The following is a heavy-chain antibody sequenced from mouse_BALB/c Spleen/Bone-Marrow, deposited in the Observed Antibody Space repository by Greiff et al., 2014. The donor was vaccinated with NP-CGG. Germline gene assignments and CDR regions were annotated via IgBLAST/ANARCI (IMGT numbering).Heavy chain of an antibody. V-gene: IGHV1-7*01. CDR1: GYTFTSYW. CDR2: INPSTGYT. CDR3: AREYYGSSGYFDV. Sequence: QVQLQQSGAELAKPGASVKMSCKASGYTFTSYWMHWVKQRPGQGLEWIGYINPSTGYTEYNQKFKDKATLTADKSSSTAYMQLSSLTSEDSAVYYCAREYYGSSGYFDVWGAGTTATVSS. J-gene: IGHJ1*01. D-gene: IGHD1-1*01.